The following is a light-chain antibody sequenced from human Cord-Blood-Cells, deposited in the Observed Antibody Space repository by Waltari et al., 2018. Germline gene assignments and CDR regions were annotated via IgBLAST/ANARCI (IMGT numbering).Light chain of an antibody. CDR3: MQGTHWPPVT. Sequence: VTTPIPLSLPVPLWLLASKPGRSGKSLVHSDGHTYLNWFQQRPGQSPRRLIYKVSNRDSGVLDRFGGSGSGTDFTLKISRVEAEDVGVYYCMQGTHWPPVTFGGGTKVEIK. J-gene: IGKJ4*01. CDR2: KVS. V-gene: IGKV2-30*02. CDR1: KSLVHSDGHTY.